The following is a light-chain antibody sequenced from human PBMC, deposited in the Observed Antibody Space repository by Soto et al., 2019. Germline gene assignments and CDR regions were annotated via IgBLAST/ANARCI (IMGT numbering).Light chain of an antibody. CDR3: QQYNNWPRT. V-gene: IGKV3-15*01. Sequence: EIVMTQSPATLSVSPGERAILSCRASQSVSSNLAWYQQKPGQAPRLLIYGASTRATGIPARFSGSGSGTEFTLTISSLQSEALAVYYCQQYNNWPRTFGQGTKVDIK. J-gene: IGKJ2*01. CDR2: GAS. CDR1: QSVSSN.